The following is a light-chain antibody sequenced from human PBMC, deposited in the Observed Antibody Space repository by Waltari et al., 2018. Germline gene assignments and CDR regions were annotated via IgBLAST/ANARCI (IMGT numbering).Light chain of an antibody. CDR3: AAWDDSLNGWV. V-gene: IGLV1-36*01. CDR2: YDD. Sequence: QSVLTQPPSVSEAPRQRVTISCSGSSSNIGNNAVNWYQQLSGKAPKLLIYYDDLLPSGVSDRFSGSKSGNSASLAISGLQSEDEADYYCAAWDDSLNGWVFGGGTKLTVL. CDR1: SSNIGNNA. J-gene: IGLJ3*02.